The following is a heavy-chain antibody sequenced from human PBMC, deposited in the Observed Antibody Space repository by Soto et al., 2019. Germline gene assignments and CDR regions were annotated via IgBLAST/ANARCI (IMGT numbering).Heavy chain of an antibody. D-gene: IGHD2-21*02. CDR3: ASEAYAYCGGDCYFDY. CDR2: IWYDGSNK. J-gene: IGHJ4*02. Sequence: QVQLVESGGGVVQPGRSLRLSCAASGFTFSSYGMHWVRQAPGKGLEWVAVIWYDGSNKYYADSVKGRFTISRDNSKNTLDLQMNSLRAEDTAVYYCASEAYAYCGGDCYFDYWGQGTLVTVSS. CDR1: GFTFSSYG. V-gene: IGHV3-33*01.